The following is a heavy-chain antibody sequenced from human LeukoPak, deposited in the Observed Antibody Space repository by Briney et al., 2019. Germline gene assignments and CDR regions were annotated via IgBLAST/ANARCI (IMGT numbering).Heavy chain of an antibody. CDR2: ISGSGRGT. CDR1: GFTFTNYA. D-gene: IGHD3-22*01. CDR3: AKGGSYYYDNSGYFDY. V-gene: IGHV3-23*01. J-gene: IGHJ4*02. Sequence: GGSLRLSCAASGFTFTNYAMNWVRQAPGKGLEWVSGISGSGRGTYYADSVKGRFTISRDNSKNALSLQMKSLRAGDTAVYYCAKGGSYYYDNSGYFDYWGQGTLATVSS.